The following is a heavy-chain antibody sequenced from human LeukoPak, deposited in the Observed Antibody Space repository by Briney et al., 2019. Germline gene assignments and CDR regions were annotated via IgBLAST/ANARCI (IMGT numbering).Heavy chain of an antibody. CDR3: ASGGHTSGSRAFDI. V-gene: IGHV1-18*01. CDR2: ISAYNGNT. D-gene: IGHD6-19*01. J-gene: IGHJ3*02. CDR1: GYTFTIYG. Sequence: EASVKVSCKASGYTFTIYGISWVRQAPGQGLEWMGWISAYNGNTNYAQKLQDRVTMTTDTSTSTGYVELRSLRSDDTAVYYCASGGHTSGSRAFDIWGQGTMVTVSS.